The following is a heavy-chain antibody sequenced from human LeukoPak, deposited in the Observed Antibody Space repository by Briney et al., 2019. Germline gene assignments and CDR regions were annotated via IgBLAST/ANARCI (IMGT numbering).Heavy chain of an antibody. V-gene: IGHV1-69*13. CDR3: ARDSGYYDSSGYYY. D-gene: IGHD3-22*01. Sequence: SVKVSCKASGYTFTSYYMHWVRQAPGQGLEWMGGIIPIFGTANYAQKFQGRVTITADESTSTAYMELSSLRSEDTAVYYCARDSGYYDSSGYYYWGQGTLVTVSS. J-gene: IGHJ4*02. CDR1: GYTFTSYY. CDR2: IIPIFGTA.